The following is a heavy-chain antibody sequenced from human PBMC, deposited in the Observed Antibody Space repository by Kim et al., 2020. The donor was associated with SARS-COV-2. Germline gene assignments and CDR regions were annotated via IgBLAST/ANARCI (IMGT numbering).Heavy chain of an antibody. V-gene: IGHV1-46*01. D-gene: IGHD6-19*01. Sequence: SYAQKFQGRVTMTRDTSTSTVYMELSSLRSEDTAVYYCARGPWLVSPFDYWGQGTLVTVSS. J-gene: IGHJ4*02. CDR3: ARGPWLVSPFDY.